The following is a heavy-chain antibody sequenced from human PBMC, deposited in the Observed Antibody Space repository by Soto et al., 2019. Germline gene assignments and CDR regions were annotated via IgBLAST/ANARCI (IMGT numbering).Heavy chain of an antibody. CDR1: GGSISSSSYY. CDR2: IYYSGST. J-gene: IGHJ6*03. Sequence: SETLSLTCTVSGGSISSSSYYWGWIRQPPGKGLEWIGSIYYSGSTYYNPSLKSRVTISVDTSKNQFSLKLSSVTAADTAVYYCARVVRYFDWLLAGEYYYYYYMDVWGKGTTVTVSS. V-gene: IGHV4-39*01. D-gene: IGHD3-9*01. CDR3: ARVVRYFDWLLAGEYYYYYYMDV.